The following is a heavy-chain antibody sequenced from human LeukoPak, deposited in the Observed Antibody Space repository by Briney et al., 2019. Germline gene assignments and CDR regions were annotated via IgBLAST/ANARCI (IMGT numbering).Heavy chain of an antibody. CDR3: ARDIVVVPAAISLDY. J-gene: IGHJ4*02. D-gene: IGHD2-2*02. Sequence: ASVKVSCKVSGYTFTSYGISWVRQAPGQRLEWMGWISAYNGNTNYAQKLQGRVTMTTDTSTSTAYMELRSLRSDDTAVYYCARDIVVVPAAISLDYWGQGTLVTVSS. CDR2: ISAYNGNT. CDR1: GYTFTSYG. V-gene: IGHV1-18*01.